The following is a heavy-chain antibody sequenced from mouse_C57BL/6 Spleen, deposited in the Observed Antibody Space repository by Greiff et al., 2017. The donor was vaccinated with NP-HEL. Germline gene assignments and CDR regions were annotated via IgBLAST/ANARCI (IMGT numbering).Heavy chain of an antibody. CDR1: GFNIKDYY. CDR3: ARGPTGKAWFAY. D-gene: IGHD4-1*02. CDR2: IDPEDGET. V-gene: IGHV14-2*01. Sequence: VQLQQSGAELVKPGASVKLSCTASGFNIKDYYMHWVKQRTEQGLEWIGRIDPEDGETTYAPKFQGKATITADTSSNTAYLQLSSLTSEDTAVYYCARGPTGKAWFAYWGQGTLVTVSA. J-gene: IGHJ3*01.